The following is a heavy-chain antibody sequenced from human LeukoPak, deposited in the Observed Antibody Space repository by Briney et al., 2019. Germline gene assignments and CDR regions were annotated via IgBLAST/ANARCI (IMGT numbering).Heavy chain of an antibody. CDR3: ARVGGGTYYFDY. Sequence: GGSLRLSCAASGFTFSSYAMHWVRQAPGKGLEYVSAISSNGGSTYYANSVKGRFTISRDNSKNTLYLQMGSLRAEDMAVYYCARVGGGTYYFDYWGQGILVTVSS. V-gene: IGHV3-64*01. CDR1: GFTFSSYA. D-gene: IGHD6-25*01. J-gene: IGHJ4*02. CDR2: ISSNGGST.